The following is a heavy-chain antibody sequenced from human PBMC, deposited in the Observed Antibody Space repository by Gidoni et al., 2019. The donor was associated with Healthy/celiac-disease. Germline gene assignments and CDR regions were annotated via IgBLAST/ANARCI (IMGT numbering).Heavy chain of an antibody. CDR2: MNPNSGNT. Sequence: QVQLVQSGAEVKKPGASVKVSCKASGYTFPSYDINWVRQATGQGVEWMGWMNPNSGNTGYAQKFQGRVTMTRNTSISTAYMELSSLRSEDTAVYYCARARGIAARRGFDYWGQGTLVTVSS. V-gene: IGHV1-8*01. D-gene: IGHD6-6*01. CDR3: ARARGIAARRGFDY. J-gene: IGHJ4*02. CDR1: GYTFPSYD.